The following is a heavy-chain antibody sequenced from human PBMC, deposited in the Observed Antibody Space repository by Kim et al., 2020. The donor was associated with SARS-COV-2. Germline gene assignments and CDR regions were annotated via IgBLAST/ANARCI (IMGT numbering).Heavy chain of an antibody. CDR3: ARGNNGAFDI. Sequence: GGSLRLSCVASGFTFSAYWMYWVRQGPGKGLEWVSRITNNDETSATYADSVKGRLTISRDNAKNTLYLQMDSLRAEDTAVYYCARGNNGAFDIWGQGTLVTVSS. D-gene: IGHD1-20*01. J-gene: IGHJ3*02. CDR2: ITNNDETSA. V-gene: IGHV3-74*03. CDR1: GFTFSAYW.